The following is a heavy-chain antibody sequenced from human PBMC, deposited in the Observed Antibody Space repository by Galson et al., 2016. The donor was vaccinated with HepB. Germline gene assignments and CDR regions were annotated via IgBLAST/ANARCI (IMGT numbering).Heavy chain of an antibody. CDR2: INPSGGKT. CDR1: GYTFRTYY. J-gene: IGHJ2*01. CDR3: ARGTGKLTTVTTVTSLWYFDL. Sequence: SVKVSCKAFGYTFRTYYMHWVRQAPGQGLEWMGIINPSGGKTKYAQRFQGRVTMTSDTSTKTLYMELSSLRSDDTAVYYCARGTGKLTTVTTVTSLWYFDLWGRGTLVTVSS. D-gene: IGHD4-17*01. V-gene: IGHV1-46*01.